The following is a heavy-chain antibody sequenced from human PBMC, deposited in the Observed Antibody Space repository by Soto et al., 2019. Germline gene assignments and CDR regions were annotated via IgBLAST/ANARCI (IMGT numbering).Heavy chain of an antibody. CDR2: ISYDGSNK. D-gene: IGHD2-2*02. CDR3: ARVPGYRSSTSCYTKPSDY. CDR1: GFTFSSYA. V-gene: IGHV3-30-3*01. Sequence: GGSLRLSCAASGFTFSSYAMHWVRQAPGKGLEWVAVISYDGSNKYYADSVKGRFTISRDNSKNTLYLQMNSLRAEDTAVYYCARVPGYRSSTSCYTKPSDYWGQGTLVTVSS. J-gene: IGHJ4*02.